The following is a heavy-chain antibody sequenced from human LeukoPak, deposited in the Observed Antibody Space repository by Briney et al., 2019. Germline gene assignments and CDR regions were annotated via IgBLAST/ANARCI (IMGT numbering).Heavy chain of an antibody. Sequence: GGSLRLSCAASGFTFSNYGMHWVRQAPGKGLEWVALIRYDGSNKYYADSVKGRFAISRDNSKNTLYLQMNSLRAEDTAVFYCAKDRGAYCGGDCLMDVWGKGTTVTVSS. CDR3: AKDRGAYCGGDCLMDV. J-gene: IGHJ6*03. CDR2: IRYDGSNK. V-gene: IGHV3-30*02. CDR1: GFTFSNYG. D-gene: IGHD2-21*01.